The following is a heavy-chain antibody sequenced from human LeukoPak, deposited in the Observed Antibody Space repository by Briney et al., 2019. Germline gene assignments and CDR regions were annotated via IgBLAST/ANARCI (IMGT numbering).Heavy chain of an antibody. J-gene: IGHJ4*02. D-gene: IGHD6-19*01. CDR2: ISTTSSYI. CDR1: GFTFSSYD. V-gene: IGHV3-21*04. CDR3: AKDGQRVLYSSGFPYFDY. Sequence: KTGGSLRLSCAASGFTFSSYDMSWVRQAPGKGLEWVSSISTTSSYIYYADSVKGRFTISRDNSKNTLYLQMNSLRADDTAVYYCAKDGQRVLYSSGFPYFDYWGRGTLVTVSS.